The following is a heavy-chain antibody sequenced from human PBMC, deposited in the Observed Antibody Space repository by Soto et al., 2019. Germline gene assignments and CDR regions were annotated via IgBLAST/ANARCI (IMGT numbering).Heavy chain of an antibody. CDR2: ISYDGSNK. D-gene: IGHD5-12*01. J-gene: IGHJ4*02. CDR3: AKDRDIVATMDPFDY. CDR1: GFTFSSYG. Sequence: QVQLVESGGGVVQPGRSQRLSCAASGFTFSSYGMHWVRQAPGKGLEWVAVISYDGSNKYYADSVKGRFTISRDNSKNTLYLQMNSLRAEDTAVYYCAKDRDIVATMDPFDYWGQGTLVTVSS. V-gene: IGHV3-30*18.